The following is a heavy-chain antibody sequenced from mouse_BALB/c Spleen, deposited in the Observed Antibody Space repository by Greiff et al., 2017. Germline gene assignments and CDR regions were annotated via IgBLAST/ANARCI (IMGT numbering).Heavy chain of an antibody. J-gene: IGHJ1*01. CDR2: IWSGGST. Sequence: QVQLQQSGPGLVQPSQSLSITCTVSGFSLTSYGVHWVRQSPGKGLEWLGVIWSGGSTDYNAAFISRLSISKDNSKSQVFFKMNSLQANDTAIYYCARGLREYFDVWGAGTTVTVSS. CDR1: GFSLTSYG. D-gene: IGHD2-2*01. V-gene: IGHV2-2*02. CDR3: ARGLREYFDV.